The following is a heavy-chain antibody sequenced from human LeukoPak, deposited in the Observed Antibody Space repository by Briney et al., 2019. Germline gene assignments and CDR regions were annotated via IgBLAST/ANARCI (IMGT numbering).Heavy chain of an antibody. D-gene: IGHD1-26*01. Sequence: PGGSLRLSCAAFQFTFRNYWMSWVRQAPGKGLEWVANIKEGGSDKNYVDSVKGRFTISRDNAKNSLYLQMNSLRGEDTAVYYCARGEWGFDYWGQGTLVTVSS. V-gene: IGHV3-7*04. CDR2: IKEGGSDK. CDR3: ARGEWGFDY. J-gene: IGHJ4*02. CDR1: QFTFRNYW.